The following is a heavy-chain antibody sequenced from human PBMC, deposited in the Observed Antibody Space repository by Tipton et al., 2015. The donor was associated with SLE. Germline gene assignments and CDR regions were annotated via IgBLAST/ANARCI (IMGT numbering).Heavy chain of an antibody. D-gene: IGHD2-15*01. CDR2: TFSDGST. CDR1: GFTFNNYA. J-gene: IGHJ6*02. CDR3: ARDPTGDIVMRL. Sequence: SLRLSCAASGFTFNNYAMNWVRQAPGKGLEWVSVTFSDGSTFYADSVKGRFTISRDNSKNTLDLQMNSLRAEDTAVYYCARDPTGDIVMRLWGQGTTVTVSS. V-gene: IGHV3-66*01.